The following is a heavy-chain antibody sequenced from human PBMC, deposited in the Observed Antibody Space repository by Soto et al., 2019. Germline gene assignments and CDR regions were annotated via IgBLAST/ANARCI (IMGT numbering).Heavy chain of an antibody. CDR3: AKVNTIFGVESYYYGMDV. CDR1: GFTFSIYA. Sequence: PGGSLRLSCAASGFTFSIYAMTWVRQAPGKGLEWVSTIGGLSESTYYAESVKGRFTITRDNSRNTLYLQLNSLSAEDTAIYYCAKVNTIFGVESYYYGMDVWGQGTTVTVSS. D-gene: IGHD3-3*01. V-gene: IGHV3-23*01. J-gene: IGHJ6*02. CDR2: IGGLSEST.